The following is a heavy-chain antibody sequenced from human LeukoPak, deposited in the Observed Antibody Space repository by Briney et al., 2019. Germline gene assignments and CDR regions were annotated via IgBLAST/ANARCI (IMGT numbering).Heavy chain of an antibody. V-gene: IGHV3-7*01. J-gene: IGHJ4*02. CDR1: GFTFNKYW. CDR3: ARGYYQKN. CDR2: IKQDETEK. Sequence: GGSLRLSCAASGFTFNKYWMTWVRQAPGKGLEWVANIKQDETEKFYVDSVKGRFNISRDNGKNSLYLQMSSLRAEDTAVYFCARGYYQKNWGQGTLVTVYS. D-gene: IGHD3-22*01.